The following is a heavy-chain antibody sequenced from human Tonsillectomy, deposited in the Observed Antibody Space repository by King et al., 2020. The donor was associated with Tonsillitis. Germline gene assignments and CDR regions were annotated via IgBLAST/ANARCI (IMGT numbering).Heavy chain of an antibody. V-gene: IGHV3-33*01. CDR1: GFTFSNYG. CDR2: IWYDGSNK. Sequence: VQLVESGGGVVQPGRSLRLSCAASGFTFSNYGMHWGRQAPGKGLEWVAVIWYDGSNKYYADSVKGRFSISRDNSKNTLSLQMNSLRAEDTAVYYCAREAGDYYDSSGYYYFDYWGQGTLVTVSS. D-gene: IGHD3-22*01. J-gene: IGHJ4*02. CDR3: AREAGDYYDSSGYYYFDY.